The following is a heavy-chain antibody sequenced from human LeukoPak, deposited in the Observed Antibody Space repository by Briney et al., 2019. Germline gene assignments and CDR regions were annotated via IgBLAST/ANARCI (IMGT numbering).Heavy chain of an antibody. CDR2: IIPIFGTA. V-gene: IGHV1-69*06. D-gene: IGHD3-22*01. CDR3: ACFYYDSSGYYRPYYFDY. Sequence: ASVKVSCKASGGTFTSYAISWVRQAHGQGLEWMGGIIPIFGTANYAQKFQGRFTITADKSTSTAYMELSSLRSEDTAVYYCACFYYDSSGYYRPYYFDYWGQGTLVTVSS. CDR1: GGTFTSYA. J-gene: IGHJ4*02.